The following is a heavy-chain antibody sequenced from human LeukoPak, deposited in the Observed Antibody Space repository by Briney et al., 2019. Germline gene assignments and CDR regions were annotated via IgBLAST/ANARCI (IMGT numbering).Heavy chain of an antibody. Sequence: SETLSLTCTVSGDSISSGDYYWSWIRQPAGKGLEWIGRISSSGSTNYNPSLKSRVTISIDTSKNQLSLKLNSVTAADTAVYYCARVTDWNDFDYWGQGTLVTVSS. CDR3: ARVTDWNDFDY. V-gene: IGHV4-61*02. D-gene: IGHD1-1*01. CDR1: GDSISSGDYY. J-gene: IGHJ4*02. CDR2: ISSSGST.